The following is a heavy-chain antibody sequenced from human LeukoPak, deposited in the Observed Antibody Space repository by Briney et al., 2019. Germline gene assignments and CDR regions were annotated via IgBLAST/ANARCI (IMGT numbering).Heavy chain of an antibody. CDR1: GYTFTSYG. Sequence: ASVKVSCKASGYTFTSYGISWVRRAPGRGLEWMGWISAYNGNTNYAQKLQGRVTMTTDTSTSTAYMELRSLRSDDTAVYYCARGATIFGVVTIGDYWGQGTLVTVSS. V-gene: IGHV1-18*01. CDR2: ISAYNGNT. CDR3: ARGATIFGVVTIGDY. J-gene: IGHJ4*02. D-gene: IGHD3-3*01.